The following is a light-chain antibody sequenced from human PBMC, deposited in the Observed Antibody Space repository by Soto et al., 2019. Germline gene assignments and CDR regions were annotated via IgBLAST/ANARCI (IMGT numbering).Light chain of an antibody. V-gene: IGLV4-69*01. J-gene: IGLJ3*02. Sequence: QSVLTQSPSASASLGASVKLTCTLSSGQNTYAIAWYQQQSEKGPRYLMKVDSDGSFRKGDGIPDRFSGSSSGAERYLTISSLHSEDEADYYCQTWGPGIWVFGGGTKLTVL. CDR2: VDSDGSF. CDR1: SGQNTYA. CDR3: QTWGPGIWV.